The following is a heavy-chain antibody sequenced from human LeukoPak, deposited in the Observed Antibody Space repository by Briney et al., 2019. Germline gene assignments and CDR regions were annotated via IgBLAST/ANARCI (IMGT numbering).Heavy chain of an antibody. CDR3: AKGHYDSSCYCYEGDACDI. V-gene: IGHV3-23*01. CDR1: GFTFSSYA. J-gene: IGHJ3*02. Sequence: PGGSLRLSCAASGFTFSSYAMSWVPQAPAKGLECVSAISGSGGSTYYADSVKGRFTISRDNSKNTLYLQMNSLRAEDTAVYYCAKGHYDSSCYCYEGDACDIWGQGTMVTVSS. D-gene: IGHD3-22*01. CDR2: ISGSGGST.